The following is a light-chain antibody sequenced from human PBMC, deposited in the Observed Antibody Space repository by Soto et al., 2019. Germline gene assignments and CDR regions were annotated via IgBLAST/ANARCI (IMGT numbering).Light chain of an antibody. V-gene: IGLV2-8*01. CDR2: EVK. CDR3: SSYAGNNNFV. Sequence: QSVLTQPPSASGSPGQSVTVSCTGSSSDIGDYNFVSWYQQHPGKAPKLIIYEVKKRPSGVPDRFSASKSGNTASLTVSGXQAEDEADYYCSSYAGNNNFVFGSGTKVTV. CDR1: SSDIGDYNF. J-gene: IGLJ1*01.